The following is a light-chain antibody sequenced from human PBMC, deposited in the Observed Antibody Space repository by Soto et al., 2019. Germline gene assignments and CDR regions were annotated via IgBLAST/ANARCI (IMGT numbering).Light chain of an antibody. Sequence: DIQMTQSPSSLSVSVGDRVTITCRASQRIGNYLSWYQQKPGKAPRLLIYTASSLQSGVPSRFSGSGAGTDFTLTITRLQPEDFATYFCEQSNSAPLTFPLTFGGGTKVDIK. CDR1: QRIGNY. CDR2: TAS. V-gene: IGKV1-39*01. J-gene: IGKJ4*01. CDR3: EQSNSAPLTFPLT.